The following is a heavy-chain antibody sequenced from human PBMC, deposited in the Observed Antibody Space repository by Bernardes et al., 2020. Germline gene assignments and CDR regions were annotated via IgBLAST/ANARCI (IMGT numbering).Heavy chain of an antibody. CDR1: GFTFSSYA. Sequence: GGSLRLYCAASGFTFSSYAMSWVRQAPGKGLEWVSAISGSGGSTYYADSVKGRFTISRDNSKNTLYLQMNSLRAEETAVYYCARLHYGGNSGFDYWGQGTLVTVSS. CDR2: ISGSGGST. J-gene: IGHJ4*02. V-gene: IGHV3-23*01. D-gene: IGHD4-17*01. CDR3: ARLHYGGNSGFDY.